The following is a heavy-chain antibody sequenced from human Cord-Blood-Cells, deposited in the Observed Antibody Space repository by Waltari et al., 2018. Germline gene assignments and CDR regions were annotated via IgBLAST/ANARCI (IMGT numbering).Heavy chain of an antibody. J-gene: IGHJ5*02. CDR1: GGPFSSYP. CDR2: IIPIFGTA. CDR3: ARDGGSYYGWFDP. Sequence: QVQTVQSGAEVKKPGSSVKVSCNASGGPFSSYPIRWVGQAPGQGLEWMGGIIPIFGTANYAQKFQGRVTITADESTSTAYMELSSLRSEDTAVYYCARDGGSYYGWFDPWGQGTLVTVSS. V-gene: IGHV1-69*01. D-gene: IGHD1-26*01.